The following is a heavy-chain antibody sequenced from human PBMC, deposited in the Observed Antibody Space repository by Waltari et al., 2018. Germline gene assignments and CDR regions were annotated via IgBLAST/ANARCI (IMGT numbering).Heavy chain of an antibody. CDR2: IGTAGDT. CDR3: ARGAGGSYFDY. J-gene: IGHJ4*02. CDR1: GFTFSSYD. D-gene: IGHD1-26*01. V-gene: IGHV3-13*01. Sequence: EVQLVESGGGLVQPGGSLRLSCAASGFTFSSYDMHWVRQATGKGLEWVAAIGTAGDTYYPGAVKGRLTISRENAKNSLYLQMNSLRAEDTAMYYCARGAGGSYFDYWGQGTLVTVSS.